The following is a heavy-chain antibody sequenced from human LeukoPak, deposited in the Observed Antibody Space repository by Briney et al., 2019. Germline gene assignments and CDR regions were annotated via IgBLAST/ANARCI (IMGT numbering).Heavy chain of an antibody. CDR3: ASPTYYYDSSGTTRVGAFDI. V-gene: IGHV1-69*04. D-gene: IGHD3-22*01. Sequence: SVKVSCKAPGGTFSSYAISWVRQAPGQGLEWMGRIIPILGIANYAQKFQGRVTITADKSTSTAYMELSSLRSEDTAVYYCASPTYYYDSSGTTRVGAFDIWGQGTMVTVSS. CDR2: IIPILGIA. CDR1: GGTFSSYA. J-gene: IGHJ3*02.